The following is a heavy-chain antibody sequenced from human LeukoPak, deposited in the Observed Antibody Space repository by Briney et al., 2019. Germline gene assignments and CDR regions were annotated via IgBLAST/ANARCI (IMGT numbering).Heavy chain of an antibody. J-gene: IGHJ4*02. Sequence: GGSLRLSCEASGFTFNGHWMHWVRQAPGKGLVWVPLISGDGSTIIYADSVKGRFTISRDSAKNRLYLQMNSLGAEDTAVYYCASTIGSAGTQYWGQGTLVTVSS. D-gene: IGHD6-13*01. CDR3: ASTIGSAGTQY. CDR2: ISGDGSTI. CDR1: GFTFNGHW. V-gene: IGHV3-74*01.